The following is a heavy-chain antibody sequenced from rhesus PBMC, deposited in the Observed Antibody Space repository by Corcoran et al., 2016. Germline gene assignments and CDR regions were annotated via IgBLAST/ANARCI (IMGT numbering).Heavy chain of an antibody. CDR1: GYSISSGYG. Sequence: QGQLQESGPGLVKPSETLSLICSVSGYSISSGYGWSCIRQPPGRGLKWIGYIGGSEGPNKHNPSLKIRVTISKDTTKNQFSLKLTSVVAADTAVYYCVRHPEHANFEYRFPVWGAGVLVTVSS. V-gene: IGHV4-127*01. CDR2: IGGSEGPN. J-gene: IGHJ5-1*01. D-gene: IGHD4-17*01. CDR3: VRHPEHANFEYRFPV.